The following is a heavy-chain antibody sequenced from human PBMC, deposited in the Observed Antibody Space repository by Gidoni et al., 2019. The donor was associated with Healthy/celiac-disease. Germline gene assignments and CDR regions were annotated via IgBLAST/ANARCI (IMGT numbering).Heavy chain of an antibody. CDR3: AREMCSGGSCYADY. CDR2: LIPIFGTA. D-gene: IGHD2-15*01. Sequence: GQGLEWMGGLIPIFGTANYAQKFQGRVTITADESTSTAYMELSSLRSEDTAVYYCAREMCSGGSCYADYWGQGTLVTVSS. V-gene: IGHV1-69*01. J-gene: IGHJ4*02.